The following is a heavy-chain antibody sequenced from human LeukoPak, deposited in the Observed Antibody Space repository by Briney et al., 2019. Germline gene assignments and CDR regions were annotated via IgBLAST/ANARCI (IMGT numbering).Heavy chain of an antibody. CDR2: IYYSGST. J-gene: IGHJ4*02. V-gene: IGHV4-59*11. CDR1: GGSISDHY. D-gene: IGHD5-24*01. Sequence: SETLSLTCAVYGGSISDHYWSWIRQPPGKGLEWIGYIYYSGSTNYNPSLKSRVTISVDTSKNQFSLKLSSVTAADTAVYYCARVTGRWLQFDYWGQGTLVTVSS. CDR3: ARVTGRWLQFDY.